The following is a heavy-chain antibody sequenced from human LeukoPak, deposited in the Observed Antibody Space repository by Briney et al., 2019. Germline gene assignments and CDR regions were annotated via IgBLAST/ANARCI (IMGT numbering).Heavy chain of an antibody. CDR3: ARATEYCTNGVCYARRNDWFDP. J-gene: IGHJ5*02. D-gene: IGHD2-8*01. V-gene: IGHV3-21*01. CDR2: ISSSSSYI. CDR1: GFTISSYS. Sequence: GGSLRLSCAASGFTISSYSMSWVRQAPGKGLEWVSSISSSSSYIYYADSVKGRFTISRDNAKSSLYLQMNSLRAEDTAVYYCARATEYCTNGVCYARRNDWFDPWGQGTLVTVSS.